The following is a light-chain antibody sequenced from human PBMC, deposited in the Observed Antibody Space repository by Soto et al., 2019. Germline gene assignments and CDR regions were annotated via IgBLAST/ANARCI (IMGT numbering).Light chain of an antibody. Sequence: EIVLTQSPATLSLSPGERATLSCRASQSVSSYLAWYQQKPGQAPRLLIYDASTRATGIPDRFSGSGSGTDFTLTISRLEPEDFAVYYCQQYSSSPVTFGGGTKVDIK. CDR2: DAS. V-gene: IGKV3-20*01. J-gene: IGKJ4*01. CDR1: QSVSSY. CDR3: QQYSSSPVT.